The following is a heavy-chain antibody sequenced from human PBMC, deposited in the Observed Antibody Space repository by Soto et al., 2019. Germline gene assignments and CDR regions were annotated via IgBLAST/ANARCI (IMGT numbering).Heavy chain of an antibody. Sequence: QVQLQESGPGLVKPSETLSLTCTVSGGSITNYYCSWFRQPPGKGLEWIGYINYDGYSAYNLSLNRRVTLPMDASKTQFSLMLESVPATDTAVYYCARHGFGPLHGLVDVWGPGTTVIVSS. CDR2: INYDGYS. D-gene: IGHD3-10*01. CDR3: ARHGFGPLHGLVDV. V-gene: IGHV4-59*08. CDR1: GGSITNYY. J-gene: IGHJ6*02.